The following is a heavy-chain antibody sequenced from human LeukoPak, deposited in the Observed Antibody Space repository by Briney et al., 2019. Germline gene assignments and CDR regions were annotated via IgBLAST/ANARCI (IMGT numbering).Heavy chain of an antibody. CDR2: IYYSGST. V-gene: IGHV4-59*01. J-gene: IGHJ4*02. CDR1: GGSISSYY. D-gene: IGHD5-12*01. CDR3: ARVGVATLHYFDC. Sequence: SETLSLTCTVSGGSISSYYWSWIRQPPGKGLEWIGYIYYSGSTNYNPSLKSRVTISVDTSKNQFSLKLSSVTAADTAVYYCARVGVATLHYFDCWGQGTLVTVSS.